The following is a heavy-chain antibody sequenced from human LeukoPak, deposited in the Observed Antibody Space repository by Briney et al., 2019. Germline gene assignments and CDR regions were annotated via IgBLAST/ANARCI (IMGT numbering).Heavy chain of an antibody. CDR1: GFTVSSNS. CDR2: IYSDNT. CDR3: AKPPITMVRGVHFDY. J-gene: IGHJ4*02. D-gene: IGHD3-10*01. Sequence: GGSLRLSCTVSGFTVSSNSMSWVRQAPGKGLEWVSFIYSDNTHYSDSVKGRFTISRDNSKNTLYLQMNSLRAEDTAVYYCAKPPITMVRGVHFDYWGQGTLVTVSS. V-gene: IGHV3-53*01.